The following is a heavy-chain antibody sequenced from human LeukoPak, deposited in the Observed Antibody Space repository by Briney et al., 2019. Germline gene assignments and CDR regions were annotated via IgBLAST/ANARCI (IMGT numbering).Heavy chain of an antibody. CDR3: AIPPLSGTGSSRPLAGMDV. CDR1: GXTFSXXX. Sequence: SXXAXGXTFSXXXMNWXXQAXGXXXXXXSYXSXTGSSMSYADSVKGGLTISRDNARNSLYLQMNSLRAEDTAVYYCAIPPLSGTGSSRPLAGMDVWGQGTTVTVSS. D-gene: IGHD3-10*01. J-gene: IGHJ6*02. CDR2: XSXTGSSM. V-gene: IGHV3-48*04.